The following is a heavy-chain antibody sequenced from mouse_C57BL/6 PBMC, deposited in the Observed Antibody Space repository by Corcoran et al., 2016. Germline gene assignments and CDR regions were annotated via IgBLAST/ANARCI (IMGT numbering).Heavy chain of an antibody. CDR3: ARIHYYGSTLAY. D-gene: IGHD1-1*01. V-gene: IGHV1-19*01. CDR2: INPYNGGT. J-gene: IGHJ3*01. CDR1: GYTFTDYY. Sequence: EVQLQQSGPVLVKPGASVKMSCKASGYTFTDYYMNWVKQSHGKSLEWIGVINPYNGGTSYNQKFKGKATLTVDKSSSTAYMELNSLTSEDSAVYYCARIHYYGSTLAYWGQGTLVTVSA.